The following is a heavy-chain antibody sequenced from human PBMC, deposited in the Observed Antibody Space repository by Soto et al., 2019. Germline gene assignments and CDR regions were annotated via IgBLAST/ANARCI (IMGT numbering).Heavy chain of an antibody. CDR3: ARDGVWFGELLIHAFDI. CDR1: GGSIISCDYY. CDR2: INYSGNT. D-gene: IGHD3-10*01. J-gene: IGHJ3*02. Sequence: PSETLSLTCTVSGGSIISCDYYWSLIRQPPGKGLEWIGYINYSGNTYYNPSLESRATVSIDTSKNQFSLKLSSVTAADMAVYFCARDGVWFGELLIHAFDIWGQGTMVTVSS. V-gene: IGHV4-30-4*01.